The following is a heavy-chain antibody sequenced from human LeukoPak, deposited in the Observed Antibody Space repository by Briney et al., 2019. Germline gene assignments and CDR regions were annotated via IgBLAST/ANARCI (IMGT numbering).Heavy chain of an antibody. CDR2: INHSGST. J-gene: IGHJ5*02. V-gene: IGHV4-34*01. Sequence: SETLSLTCAVYGGSFSGYYWSWIRQPPGKGLEWIGEINHSGSTNYNPPLKSRVTISVDTSKNQFSLKLSSVTAADTAVYYCARGRRGYYGSASYYKVDWFDPWGQGTLVTVSS. CDR3: ARGRRGYYGSASYYKVDWFDP. D-gene: IGHD3-10*01. CDR1: GGSFSGYY.